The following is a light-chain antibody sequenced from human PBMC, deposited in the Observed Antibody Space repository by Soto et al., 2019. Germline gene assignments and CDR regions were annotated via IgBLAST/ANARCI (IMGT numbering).Light chain of an antibody. CDR2: GAS. J-gene: IGKJ1*01. CDR1: QSVSSSY. CDR3: QQYGSSPWT. Sequence: EIVLTQSPGTLSLSPGERATLSCRASQSVSSSYLAWYQQKPGQAPTLLIYGASSRATGIPARFSGSGSGTDFTLTISRLEPEDFAVYYCQQYGSSPWTFGQGTKVDIK. V-gene: IGKV3-20*01.